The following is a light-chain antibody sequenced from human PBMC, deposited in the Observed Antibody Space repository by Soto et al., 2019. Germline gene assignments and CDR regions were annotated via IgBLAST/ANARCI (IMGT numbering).Light chain of an antibody. J-gene: IGLJ1*01. CDR2: DIS. V-gene: IGLV7-46*01. CDR1: TGTVTSGHY. CDR3: LLSYSGPSI. Sequence: QAVVTQEPSLTVSPGGTVTLTCGSSTGTVTSGHYPYWFQLKPGQAPRTLLYDISNKHSWTPARFSGSLLGGKAALTLSGAQPEDEADYYCLLSYSGPSIFGGGTKVTVL.